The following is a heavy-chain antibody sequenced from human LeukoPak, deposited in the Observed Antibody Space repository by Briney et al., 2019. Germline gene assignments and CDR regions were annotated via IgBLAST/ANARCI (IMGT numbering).Heavy chain of an antibody. CDR1: GFTFSSYA. J-gene: IGHJ4*02. V-gene: IGHV3-23*01. Sequence: GGSLRLSCAASGFTFSSYAMSWVRQAPGKGLEWVAAISGSGGRTYYADSVKGRFSISRENSKNTLYLQMNSLRGEDTALYYCAKDMGASAFNMFDFWGQGTLVTVSS. CDR2: ISGSGGRT. D-gene: IGHD3-16*01. CDR3: AKDMGASAFNMFDF.